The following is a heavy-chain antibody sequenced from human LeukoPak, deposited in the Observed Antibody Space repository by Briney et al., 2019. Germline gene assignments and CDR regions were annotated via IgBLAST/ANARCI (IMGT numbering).Heavy chain of an antibody. CDR3: AREGASGFDY. Sequence: PGGSLRLSCAASGFTFSSYGMHWVRQAPGKGLEWVAFIRYDGSNKYYADSVKGRFTISRDNSKNALSLQMHSLRAEDTAVYYCAREGASGFDYWGRGTLVTVSS. CDR2: IRYDGSNK. V-gene: IGHV3-30*02. CDR1: GFTFSSYG. J-gene: IGHJ4*02. D-gene: IGHD3-10*01.